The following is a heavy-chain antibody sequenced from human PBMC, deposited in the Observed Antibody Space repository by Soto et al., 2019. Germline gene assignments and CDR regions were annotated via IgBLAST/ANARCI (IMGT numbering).Heavy chain of an antibody. CDR3: SALARDVLVYDDRDTAGLGL. CDR1: GGTFSNFA. CDR2: IIPLFNVA. Sequence: QVQLVQSGPEVKKPGSSVKVSCEASGGTFSNFAVNWVRQAPGQGLEWVGGIIPLFNVAKYAQKFEGRVTMVADHSTSTAYMDLSSLKSADTAAFYCSALARDVLVYDDRDTAGLGLWGQGTMVTVSS. V-gene: IGHV1-69*17. J-gene: IGHJ3*01. D-gene: IGHD1-20*01.